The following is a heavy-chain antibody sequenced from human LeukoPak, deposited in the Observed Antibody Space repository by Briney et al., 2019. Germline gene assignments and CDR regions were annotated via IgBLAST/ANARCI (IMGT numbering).Heavy chain of an antibody. V-gene: IGHV3-48*01. CDR3: AVYDRYCTNGVCLGGY. Sequence: PGGSLRLSCAASGFTFSSYSMNWVRQAPGKGLEWVSYISSSSSTIYYADSVKGRFTISRDNAKNSLYLQMNSLRAEDTAVYYCAVYDRYCTNGVCLGGYWGQGTLVTVSS. J-gene: IGHJ4*02. CDR2: ISSSSSTI. CDR1: GFTFSSYS. D-gene: IGHD2-8*01.